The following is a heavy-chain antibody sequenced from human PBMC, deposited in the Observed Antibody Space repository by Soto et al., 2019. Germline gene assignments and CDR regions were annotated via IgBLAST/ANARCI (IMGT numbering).Heavy chain of an antibody. Sequence: GGSLRLSCAASGFPFNNAWINWVRQVPGKGLEWVGRVKSKADGGSGDYAAPVKGRFVVSRDDSKDIVYLQMNSLKIEDTGVYYCTTDSRTTLPEIRFDYWGHGMLVTVSS. V-gene: IGHV3-15*07. J-gene: IGHJ4*01. D-gene: IGHD1-26*01. CDR3: TTDSRTTLPEIRFDY. CDR2: VKSKADGGSG. CDR1: GFPFNNAW.